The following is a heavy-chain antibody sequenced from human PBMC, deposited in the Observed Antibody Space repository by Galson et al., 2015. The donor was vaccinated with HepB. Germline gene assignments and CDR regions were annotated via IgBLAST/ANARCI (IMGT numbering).Heavy chain of an antibody. D-gene: IGHD6-13*01. CDR1: GYSFTSYW. CDR3: ARGGVYDTLYDYYGMDF. J-gene: IGHJ6*02. Sequence: QSGEDVKKPGVSLKVTCKGSGYSFTSYWIGWVRQMPGKGLEWMGIIYPGHSDTRYNPCFQGQVTISADKSISTADLQWSSLNASHTAMYYCARGGVYDTLYDYYGMDFWGQGTTVTVSS. CDR2: IYPGHSDT. V-gene: IGHV5-51*01.